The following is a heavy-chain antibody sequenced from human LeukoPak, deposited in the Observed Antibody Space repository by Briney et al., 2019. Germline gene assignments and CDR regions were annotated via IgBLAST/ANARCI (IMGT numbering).Heavy chain of an antibody. D-gene: IGHD3-10*01. CDR3: ARGRIEIGELFGWFDP. CDR1: GGSFSGYY. Sequence: SETLSLTCAVYGGSFSGYYWSWIRQPPGKGLEWIGEINHSGSTNYNPSLKSRVTISVDTSKNQFSLKLSSVTAADTAVYYCARGRIEIGELFGWFDPWGQGTLVTVSS. CDR2: INHSGST. J-gene: IGHJ5*02. V-gene: IGHV4-34*01.